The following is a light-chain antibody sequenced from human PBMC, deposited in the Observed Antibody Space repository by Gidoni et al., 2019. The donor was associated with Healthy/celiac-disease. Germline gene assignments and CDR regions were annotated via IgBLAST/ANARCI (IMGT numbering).Light chain of an antibody. CDR3: QQSYSTTPLT. CDR1: QSISSY. V-gene: IGKV1-39*01. CDR2: AAS. J-gene: IGKJ4*01. Sequence: DILMTQSPSSLSASVGDRVTITCRASQSISSYLNWYQQKPGKAPKLLIYAASSLQSGVPSSFSGSGSGTDFTLTISSLQPEDFATYYCQQSYSTTPLTFGGGTKVEIK.